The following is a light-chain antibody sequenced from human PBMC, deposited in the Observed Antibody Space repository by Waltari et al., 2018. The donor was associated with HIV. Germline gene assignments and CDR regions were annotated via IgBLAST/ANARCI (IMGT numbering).Light chain of an antibody. CDR3: YSTDSSGNHRV. CDR2: EDS. V-gene: IGLV3-10*01. CDR1: ALPTKS. Sequence: SYELTQRPAVQVPPGQRARSNCTGEALPTKSTYWYQQKSGQAPALVIYEDSKRPSGIPERLSGSSSGTMATLTISGAQVEDEADYYCYSTDSSGNHRVFGGGTKLTVL. J-gene: IGLJ3*02.